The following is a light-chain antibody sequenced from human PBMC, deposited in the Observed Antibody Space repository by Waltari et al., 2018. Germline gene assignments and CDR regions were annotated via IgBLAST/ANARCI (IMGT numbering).Light chain of an antibody. CDR3: QQYNIYPYT. CDR1: QDISSF. CDR2: AAS. J-gene: IGKJ2*01. Sequence: DIQMTQSPSSLSASVGDRVTITCRESQDISSFLAWFQLQPGKAPKSLIYAASSLHSGVPSKFSGSGSGTDFTLTISSLQPEDFATYYCQQYNIYPYTFGQGTKLEIK. V-gene: IGKV1-16*02.